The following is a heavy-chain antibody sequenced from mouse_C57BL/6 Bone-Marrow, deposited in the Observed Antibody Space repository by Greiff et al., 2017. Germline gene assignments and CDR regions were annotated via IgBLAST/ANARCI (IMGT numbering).Heavy chain of an antibody. V-gene: IGHV1-15*01. D-gene: IGHD4-1*01. Sequence: VQLQQSGAELVRPGASVTLSCKASGYTFTDYEMHWVKQTPVHGLEWIGAIDPETGGTAYNQKFKGTAILTADKSSSTAYMELRSLTSEDSAVYYCTRGHWDDGDYWGQGTTLTVSS. CDR3: TRGHWDDGDY. CDR2: IDPETGGT. CDR1: GYTFTDYE. J-gene: IGHJ2*01.